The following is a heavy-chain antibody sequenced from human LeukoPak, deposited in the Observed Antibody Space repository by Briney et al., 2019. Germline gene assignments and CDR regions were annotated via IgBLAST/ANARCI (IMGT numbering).Heavy chain of an antibody. CDR1: GDSISSYY. CDR3: ARGKESSGYFYYFDY. V-gene: IGHV4-4*07. CDR2: IYTSGST. D-gene: IGHD3-22*01. Sequence: PSETLSLTCTVSGDSISSYYWSWIRQPAGKGLEWLGRIYTSGSTNYNPSLKSRGTMSVDTSNNQFSLKLSSVTAADTAVYYCARGKESSGYFYYFDYWGQGTLVTVSS. J-gene: IGHJ4*02.